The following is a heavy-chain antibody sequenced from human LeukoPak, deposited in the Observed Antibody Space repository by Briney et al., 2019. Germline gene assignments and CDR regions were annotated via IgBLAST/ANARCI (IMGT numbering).Heavy chain of an antibody. Sequence: GGSLRLSCAASGFTFSSYAMSWVRQAPGKGLEWVSAISGSGGSTYYADSVKGRFAISRDNSKNTVYLQMSSLRAEDTAVYYCASGRSYWYHLDYWGRGTLVTVSS. CDR1: GFTFSSYA. D-gene: IGHD2-8*02. J-gene: IGHJ4*02. V-gene: IGHV3-23*01. CDR3: ASGRSYWYHLDY. CDR2: ISGSGGST.